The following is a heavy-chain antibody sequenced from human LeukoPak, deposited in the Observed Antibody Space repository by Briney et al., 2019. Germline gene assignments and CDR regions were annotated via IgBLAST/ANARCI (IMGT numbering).Heavy chain of an antibody. CDR1: GYTFTGYY. CDR2: LNPNNGGT. Sequence: HRASVNVSCKASGYTFTGYYMHWVRQAPGQGLEWMGRLNPNNGGTNYAQKFQGRVTMTSDTSVKTAYMELSRLRSDDTAVYYCARAYYYDSSGYSTSYYFDYWGQGTLVTVSS. V-gene: IGHV1-2*06. D-gene: IGHD3-22*01. J-gene: IGHJ4*02. CDR3: ARAYYYDSSGYSTSYYFDY.